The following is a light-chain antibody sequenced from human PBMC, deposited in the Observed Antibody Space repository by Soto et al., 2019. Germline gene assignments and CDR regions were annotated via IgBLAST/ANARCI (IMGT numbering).Light chain of an antibody. CDR3: QQYNNWLPWT. CDR1: QSVSSN. V-gene: IGKV3-15*01. CDR2: GAS. J-gene: IGKJ1*01. Sequence: EIVMTQSPATLSVSPGERATLSCRASQSVSSNLAWYQQKPGQAPRLLIYGASTRATGISARFSGSGSGTEFTLTISSLQSEDFAVYYCQQYNNWLPWTFRQGTKVEIK.